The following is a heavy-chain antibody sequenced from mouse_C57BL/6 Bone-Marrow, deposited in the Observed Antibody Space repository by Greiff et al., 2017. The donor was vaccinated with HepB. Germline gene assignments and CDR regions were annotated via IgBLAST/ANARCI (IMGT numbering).Heavy chain of an antibody. CDR2: IEPSDSYT. D-gene: IGHD2-4*01. CDR1: GYTFTSYW. CDR3: ARNTDYGWFAY. J-gene: IGHJ3*01. V-gene: IGHV1-59*01. Sequence: VQLQQPGAELVRPGTSVKLSCKASGYTFTSYWMHWVKQRPGQGLEWIGVIEPSDSYTNYNQKFKGKATLTVDTSSSTAYMQLSSLTSEDSAVYYCARNTDYGWFAYWGQGTLVTVSA.